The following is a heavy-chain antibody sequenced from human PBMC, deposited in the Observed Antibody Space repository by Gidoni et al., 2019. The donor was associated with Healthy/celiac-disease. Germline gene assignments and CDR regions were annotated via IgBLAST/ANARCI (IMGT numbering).Heavy chain of an antibody. CDR1: GYTFTGYY. V-gene: IGHV1-2*06. CDR3: ARITVAAGINWFDP. D-gene: IGHD6-13*01. CDR2: INPNSGGT. J-gene: IGHJ5*02. Sequence: QVQLVQSGAEVKKPGASVTVSCKASGYTFTGYYMHWVRQAPGQGLEWMGRINPNSGGTNYAQKFQGRVTMTRDTSISTAYMELSRLRSDDTAVYYCARITVAAGINWFDPWGQGTLVTVSS.